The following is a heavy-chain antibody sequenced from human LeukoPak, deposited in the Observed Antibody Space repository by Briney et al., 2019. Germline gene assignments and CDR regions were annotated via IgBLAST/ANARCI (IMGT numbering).Heavy chain of an antibody. CDR2: MNANSGNT. CDR3: ARMVVSKSPLTAYYNHFDN. V-gene: IGHV1-8*01. D-gene: IGHD3-9*01. Sequence: ASVKVSCKASGYTFTSYDINWVRQATGQGLEWMGWMNANSGNTGYAQKFQGRVTMTRNTSISTAYMELSSLRSEDTAVYYCARMVVSKSPLTAYYNHFDNWGQGTLVTVSS. CDR1: GYTFTSYD. J-gene: IGHJ4*02.